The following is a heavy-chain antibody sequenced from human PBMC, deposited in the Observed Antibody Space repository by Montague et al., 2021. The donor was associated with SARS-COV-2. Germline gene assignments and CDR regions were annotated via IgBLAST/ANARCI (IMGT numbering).Heavy chain of an antibody. D-gene: IGHD6-13*01. Sequence: SETLSLTCAVSGASITTTTYYWGWIRQPPGKGLEGIGSIYYSGSTYYNPSLKSRVTMSLDTSQNQFSLNLTSVTAADTAVYYCAREPPYSSNLASFDYWGQGALVSVSS. V-gene: IGHV4-39*07. CDR1: GASITTTTYY. J-gene: IGHJ4*02. CDR3: AREPPYSSNLASFDY. CDR2: IYYSGST.